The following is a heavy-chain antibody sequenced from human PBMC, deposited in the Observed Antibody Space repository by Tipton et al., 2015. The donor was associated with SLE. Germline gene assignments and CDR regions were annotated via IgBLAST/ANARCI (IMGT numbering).Heavy chain of an antibody. CDR3: ASAYFDRPFDY. V-gene: IGHV4-59*12. J-gene: IGHJ4*02. CDR1: GGSISTYY. Sequence: GLVKPSETLSLTCTVSGGSISTYYWSWIRQSPGKGLEWIGYIHKSGSTHYHPSLRGRVTISVDASKNQFSLELISVTAADTAVYYCASAYFDRPFDYWGPGTLVTVSS. CDR2: IHKSGST. D-gene: IGHD3-22*01.